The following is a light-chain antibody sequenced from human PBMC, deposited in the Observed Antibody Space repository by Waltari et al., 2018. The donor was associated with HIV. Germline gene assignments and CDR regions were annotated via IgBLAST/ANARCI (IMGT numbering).Light chain of an antibody. V-gene: IGLV1-51*01. CDR2: DNN. CDR3: GTWDSSLSAYVV. J-gene: IGLJ2*01. CDR1: SSNIGSNY. Sequence: QSVLTQPPSVSAAPGQKVTISCSGSSSNIGSNYVSWYQQLLGTAPKLLIYDNNRRPSGIPVRFSGAKSGTSATLGITGLQTGDEADYYCGTWDSSLSAYVVFGGGTKLTVL.